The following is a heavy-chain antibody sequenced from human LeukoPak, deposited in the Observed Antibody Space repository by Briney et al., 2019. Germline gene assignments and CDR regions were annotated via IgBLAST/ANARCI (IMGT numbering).Heavy chain of an antibody. CDR2: IRGSGGST. CDR3: AKDLGELRSFDY. V-gene: IGHV3-23*01. J-gene: IGHJ4*02. Sequence: GGSLRLSCAASGFIFSSYAMSWVCQAPGKGLEWVSAIRGSGGSTYYADSVKGRFTISRDNSKNTLYLQMNSLRAEDTAVYYCAKDLGELRSFDYWGQGTLVTVSS. CDR1: GFIFSSYA. D-gene: IGHD3-16*01.